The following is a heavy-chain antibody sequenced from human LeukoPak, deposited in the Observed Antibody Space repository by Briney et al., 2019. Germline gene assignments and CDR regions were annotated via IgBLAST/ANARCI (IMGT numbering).Heavy chain of an antibody. CDR1: GFIFSSYA. D-gene: IGHD6-19*01. CDR3: ARRSGIAVAGAFDY. V-gene: IGHV3-23*01. CDR2: ISGSGDST. J-gene: IGHJ4*02. Sequence: PGGSLRLSCAASGFIFSSYAMHWVRQAPGKGLEWVSGISGSGDSTYYADSVKGRFTIPRDNSKNTLYLQMNSLRAEDTAVYYCARRSGIAVAGAFDYWGQGTLVTVSS.